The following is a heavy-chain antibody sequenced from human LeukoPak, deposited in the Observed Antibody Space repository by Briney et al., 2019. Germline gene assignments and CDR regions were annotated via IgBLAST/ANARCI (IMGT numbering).Heavy chain of an antibody. J-gene: IGHJ4*02. CDR2: ISSDSSTI. CDR1: GFTFSNYN. D-gene: IGHD1-1*01. V-gene: IGHV3-48*01. Sequence: GGSLRLSCAASGFTFSNYNMNWVRQAPGKGLEWVSYISSDSSTINYGDSVKGRFTISRDNAKNSLYLQMNSLRAGDTAVYYCAKNDFFDYWGQGTLATVSS. CDR3: AKNDFFDY.